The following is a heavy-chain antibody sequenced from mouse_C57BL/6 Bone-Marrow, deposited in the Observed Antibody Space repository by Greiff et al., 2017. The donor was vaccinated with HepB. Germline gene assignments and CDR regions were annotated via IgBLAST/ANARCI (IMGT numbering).Heavy chain of an antibody. CDR1: GFSLTSYG. Sequence: VKLVESGPGLVAPSQSLSITCTVSGFSLTSYGVHWVRQPPGKGLEWLVVIWSDGSTTYNSALKSRLSISKDNSKSQVFLKMNSLQTDDTAMYYCARQGYYSYYYAMDYWGQGTSVTVSS. CDR2: IWSDGST. V-gene: IGHV2-6-1*01. J-gene: IGHJ4*01. CDR3: ARQGYYSYYYAMDY. D-gene: IGHD2-3*01.